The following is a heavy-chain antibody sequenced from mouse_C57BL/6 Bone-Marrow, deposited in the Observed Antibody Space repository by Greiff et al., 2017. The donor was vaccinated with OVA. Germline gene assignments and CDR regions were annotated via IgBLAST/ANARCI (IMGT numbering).Heavy chain of an antibody. CDR1: GYTFTSYW. CDR2: INPSNGGT. V-gene: IGHV1-53*01. D-gene: IGHD1-1*01. CDR3: ARRGHTLGISSYDFDY. J-gene: IGHJ2*01. Sequence: VQLQQPGTELVKPGASVKLSCKASGYTFTSYWMHWVKQRPGQGLEWIGNINPSNGGTNYNDKFKSKATLTVDKSSSTAYMQLSSLTSEDTAVYYGARRGHTLGISSYDFDYWGQGTTLTVSS.